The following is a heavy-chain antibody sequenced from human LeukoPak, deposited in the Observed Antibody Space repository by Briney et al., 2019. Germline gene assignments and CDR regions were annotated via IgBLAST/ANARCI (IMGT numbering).Heavy chain of an antibody. CDR3: ARGNSGSYREFDY. Sequence: SETLSLTCTVSGGSISSYYWSWIRQPPGKGLEWIGYIYYSGSTNYNPSLKSRVSMSVDTSKNQFSLKLSSVTGADTAVFYCARGNSGSYREFDYWGQGTLVTVSS. CDR1: GGSISSYY. CDR2: IYYSGST. J-gene: IGHJ4*02. V-gene: IGHV4-59*12. D-gene: IGHD1-26*01.